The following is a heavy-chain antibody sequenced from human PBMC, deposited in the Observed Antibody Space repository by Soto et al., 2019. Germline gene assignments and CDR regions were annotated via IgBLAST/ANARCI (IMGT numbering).Heavy chain of an antibody. D-gene: IGHD3-16*01. CDR2: ISAYNHNT. J-gene: IGHJ4*02. CDR3: ARDFTGWPPDGVDY. V-gene: IGHV1-18*01. CDR1: GYTFTNYA. Sequence: QVQLVQSGAEVKKPGASVKVSCKASGYTFTNYAISWVRQAPGQGLEWMGWISAYNHNTNYAQNLRGRVTMTTDASTRTAYMELRSLRYDDTAMYYCARDFTGWPPDGVDYWGQRTQVTVSS.